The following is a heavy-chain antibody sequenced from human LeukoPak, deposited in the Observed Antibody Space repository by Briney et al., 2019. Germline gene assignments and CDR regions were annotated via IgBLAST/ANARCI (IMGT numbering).Heavy chain of an antibody. CDR2: IYSSGYT. D-gene: IGHD6-25*01. J-gene: IGHJ6*03. CDR3: ARNERRAQKDTYYAYFYYMDV. V-gene: IGHV4-59*11. CDR1: NGSISSHY. Sequence: SETLSLTCTVSNGSISSHYWSWIRQPPGKGLGWIGLIYSSGYTNYSPSLKSRVTISVDTSRNQFSLKLSSATAADTAVYYCARNERRAQKDTYYAYFYYMDVWGKGSTVTVSS.